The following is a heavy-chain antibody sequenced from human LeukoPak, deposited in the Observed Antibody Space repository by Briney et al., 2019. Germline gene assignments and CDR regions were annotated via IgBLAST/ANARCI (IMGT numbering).Heavy chain of an antibody. V-gene: IGHV6-1*01. CDR3: ARGGQGDGYSADEAFDF. CDR1: GDSVASNSTA. Sequence: QTLSLTCVISGDSVASNSTACNWIRQSPSRGLEWLGRTYYRSRWYNDYAISVKGRITINPDTSKNQFSLQLNSVTPEDTAVYYCARGGQGDGYSADEAFDFWGQGTVVTVS. J-gene: IGHJ3*01. CDR2: TYYRSRWYN. D-gene: IGHD5-24*01.